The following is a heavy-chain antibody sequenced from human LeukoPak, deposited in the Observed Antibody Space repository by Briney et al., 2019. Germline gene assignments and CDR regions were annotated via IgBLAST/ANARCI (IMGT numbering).Heavy chain of an antibody. D-gene: IGHD3-16*01. CDR2: ISGGGVTT. CDR3: ARNQQLGGHSYYYYGMDV. V-gene: IGHV3-23*01. CDR1: GFTSIAYA. J-gene: IGHJ6*02. Sequence: GGSLRLSCVGSGFTSIAYALTWARQAPGKGLEWVSGISGGGVTTYYADSVKGRFSISRDNSKNTLYLQMNSLRADDTAIYYCARNQQLGGHSYYYYGMDVWGQGTTVTVSS.